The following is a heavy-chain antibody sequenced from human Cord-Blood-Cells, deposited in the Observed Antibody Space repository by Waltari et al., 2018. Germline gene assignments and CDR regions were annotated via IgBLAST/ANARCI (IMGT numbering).Heavy chain of an antibody. CDR3: TTTRYSGSYYC. V-gene: IGHV3-15*01. D-gene: IGHD1-26*01. CDR2: NKSKTDSGTT. CDR1: GFTFSNAW. J-gene: IGHJ4*02. Sequence: EVQLVESGGGLVKPGGSLRLSCAASGFTFSNAWMSWVRQAPGKGLEWVGRNKSKTDSGTTDYAAPVKGRFTIEGDDSKSTRDLQMNSLKTEDSAVYYCTTTRYSGSYYCWGQGTLVTVAS.